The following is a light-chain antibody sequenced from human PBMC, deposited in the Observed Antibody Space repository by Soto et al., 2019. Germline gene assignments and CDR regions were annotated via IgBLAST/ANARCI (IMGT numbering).Light chain of an antibody. CDR2: EVN. CDR3: SSYAGRNKLV. V-gene: IGLV2-8*01. J-gene: IGLJ2*01. Sequence: QSALTQPPSASGSPGQSVTISCTGTSSDVGGYNYVSWYQQHPGKAPKLMIYEVNKRPSGVPDRFSGSKSGNSASLTVSGLQAEDEADYSCSSYAGRNKLVFGGGTQLTVL. CDR1: SSDVGGYNY.